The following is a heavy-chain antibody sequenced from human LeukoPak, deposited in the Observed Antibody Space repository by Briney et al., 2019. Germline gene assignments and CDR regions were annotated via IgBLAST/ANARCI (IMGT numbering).Heavy chain of an antibody. CDR3: ARGVDYYYYYMDV. CDR2: IYYSGST. Sequence: KTSETLSLTCTVSGGSISSSSYYWGWIRQPPGKGLEWIGSIYYSGSTYYNPSLKSRVTISVDTSKNQFSLKLSSVTAADTAVYYCARGVDYYYYYMDVWGKGTTVTISS. V-gene: IGHV4-39*01. J-gene: IGHJ6*03. CDR1: GGSISSSSYY.